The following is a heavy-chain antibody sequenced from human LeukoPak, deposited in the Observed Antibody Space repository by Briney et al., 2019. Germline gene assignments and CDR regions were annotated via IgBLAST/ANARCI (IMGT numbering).Heavy chain of an antibody. D-gene: IGHD3-22*01. CDR2: ISGSGDKT. J-gene: IGHJ4*02. CDR1: GFTFSSYA. V-gene: IGHV3-23*01. Sequence: GGSLRLSCAAAGFTFSSYAMSWVRQAPGKGLEWVSGISGSGDKTNYADSVKGRFTISRDNSKNTLYLQMNSLRAEDTAVYYCAKDRLGGHYYDSSGYYYDYWGQGTLVTVSS. CDR3: AKDRLGGHYYDSSGYYYDY.